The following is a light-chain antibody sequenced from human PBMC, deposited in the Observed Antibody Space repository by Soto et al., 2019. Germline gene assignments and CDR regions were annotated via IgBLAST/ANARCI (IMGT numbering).Light chain of an antibody. J-gene: IGLJ1*01. V-gene: IGLV1-40*01. CDR2: GNS. Sequence: QSVLTQPPSVSGAPGQRVTISCTGSSSNIGAGYDVHWYQQLPGTAPKLLIYGNSNRPSGVPDRFSGSKSGTSASLAITGLQAEDEADYYCQSYDSSLSGYVFVTGTKVTDL. CDR1: SSNIGAGYD. CDR3: QSYDSSLSGYV.